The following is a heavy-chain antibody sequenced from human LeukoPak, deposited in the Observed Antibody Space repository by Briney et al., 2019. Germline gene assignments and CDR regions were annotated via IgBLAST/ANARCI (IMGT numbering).Heavy chain of an antibody. Sequence: SETLSLTCTVSGGSISSYYWSWIRQPPGKGLEWIGYIYYSGGTNYNPSLNSRVTISVDTSKNQFSLRLSSVTAADTAVYYCGRSLSSAWYYFAYWGQGTLVTVSS. CDR1: GGSISSYY. J-gene: IGHJ4*02. D-gene: IGHD6-19*01. CDR2: IYYSGGT. V-gene: IGHV4-59*01. CDR3: GRSLSSAWYYFAY.